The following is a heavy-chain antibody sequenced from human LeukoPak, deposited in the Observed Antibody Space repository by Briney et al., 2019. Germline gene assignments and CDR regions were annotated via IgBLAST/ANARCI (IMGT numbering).Heavy chain of an antibody. Sequence: GGSLRLSCAASGFTFSSYSMNWVRQAPGKGLEWVSYISSSGSTIHYADSVEGRFTISRDNVKNSLYLQMNSLRDEDTAVYYCARIGSSGHAECIDYWGQGTLVTVSS. V-gene: IGHV3-48*02. CDR3: ARIGSSGHAECIDY. J-gene: IGHJ4*02. CDR1: GFTFSSYS. D-gene: IGHD3-3*01. CDR2: ISSSGSTI.